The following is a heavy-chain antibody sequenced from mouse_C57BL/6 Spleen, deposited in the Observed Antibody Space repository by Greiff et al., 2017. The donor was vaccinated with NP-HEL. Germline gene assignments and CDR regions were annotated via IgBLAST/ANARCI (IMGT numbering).Heavy chain of an antibody. D-gene: IGHD2-12*01. Sequence: QVQLQQSGPELVKPGASVKISCKASGYAFSSSWMNWVKQRPGKGLEWIGRIYPGDGDTNYNGKFKGKATLTADKSSSTAYMHLSSLTSEDSAVYFCARSYSNDRYYDGWGTSATVTVSS. CDR1: GYAFSSSW. CDR2: IYPGDGDT. V-gene: IGHV1-82*01. J-gene: IGHJ1*03. CDR3: ARSYSNDRYYDG.